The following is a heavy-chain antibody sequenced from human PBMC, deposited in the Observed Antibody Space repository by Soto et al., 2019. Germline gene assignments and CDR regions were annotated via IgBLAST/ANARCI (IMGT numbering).Heavy chain of an antibody. V-gene: IGHV3-11*04. D-gene: IGHD3-22*01. Sequence: GSLRLSCAASGFTFSDYYMSWIRQAPGKGLECVSYISSGGTTIYYADSVKGRFTISRDNSKNTAYLQMSSLRPEDTAVYYCVKGEYYYDGGPHYPFDYWGQGRMVTVSS. CDR2: ISSGGTTI. J-gene: IGHJ4*02. CDR3: VKGEYYYDGGPHYPFDY. CDR1: GFTFSDYY.